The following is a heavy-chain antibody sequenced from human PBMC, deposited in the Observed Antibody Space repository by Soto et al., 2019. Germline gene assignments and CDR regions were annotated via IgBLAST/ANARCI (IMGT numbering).Heavy chain of an antibody. CDR1: GGSISSSNW. J-gene: IGHJ6*02. D-gene: IGHD3-10*01. CDR3: LYGGDYYYYGMDV. Sequence: SETLSLTCAVSGGSISSSNWWSWVRQPPGKGLEWIGEIYHSGSTNYNPSLKSRVTISVDKSKNQFSLKLSSVTAADTAVYYCLYGGDYYYYGMDVWGQGTTVTVYS. V-gene: IGHV4-4*02. CDR2: IYHSGST.